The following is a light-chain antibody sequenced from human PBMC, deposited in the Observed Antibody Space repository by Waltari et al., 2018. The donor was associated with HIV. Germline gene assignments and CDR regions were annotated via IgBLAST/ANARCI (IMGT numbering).Light chain of an antibody. Sequence: SYELTQPPSVSVSPGQTASITCSGDKLGDKYACWYQQKPGQSPVLVIYQDSKRPSGIPERFSGSNSGNTATLTISGTQAMDEADYYCQAWDSSLRIVGGGTKLTVL. CDR1: KLGDKY. CDR3: QAWDSSLRI. J-gene: IGLJ2*01. CDR2: QDS. V-gene: IGLV3-1*01.